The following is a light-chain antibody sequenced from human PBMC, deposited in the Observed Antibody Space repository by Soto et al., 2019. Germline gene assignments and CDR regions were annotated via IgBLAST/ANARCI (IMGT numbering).Light chain of an antibody. CDR1: QGVGST. J-gene: IGKJ4*01. CDR3: QHYHSWPLT. CDR2: AAS. Sequence: EIVMTQSQATLSVSPGERATLSCRASQGVGSTLAWYQQKPGQTPRLLIYAASTSATGVPARFSGSGSGTEFTLTINSLQSEDFAVYYCQHYHSWPLTFGGGTKVEIK. V-gene: IGKV3-15*01.